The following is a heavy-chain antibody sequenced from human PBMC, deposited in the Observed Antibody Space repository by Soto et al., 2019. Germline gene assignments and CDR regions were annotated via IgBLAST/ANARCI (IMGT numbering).Heavy chain of an antibody. D-gene: IGHD3-9*01. Sequence: QVQLQQWGAGPLRPLETLSLTCGVSGGSFSGYYCAWIRQSPGKGLEWIREINDRGSINYNPSLKSRVSISVDTSKNHYSLNLRSVTAADTAVYYCARESHDILTGPPWVWYFDLWGRGTLVTVSS. CDR3: ARESHDILTGPPWVWYFDL. CDR2: INDRGSI. V-gene: IGHV4-34*01. CDR1: GGSFSGYY. J-gene: IGHJ2*01.